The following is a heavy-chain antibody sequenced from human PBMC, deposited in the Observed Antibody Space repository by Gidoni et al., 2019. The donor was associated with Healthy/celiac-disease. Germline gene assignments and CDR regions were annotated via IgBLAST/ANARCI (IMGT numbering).Heavy chain of an antibody. V-gene: IGHV1-8*01. CDR2: MNPNSGNT. D-gene: IGHD1-26*01. Sequence: QVQLVQSGAEVKKPGASVKVSCKASGYTFTSYDINWVRQATGQGLEWMGWMNPNSGNTGYAQKFQGRVTMTRNTSISTAYMELSSLRSEDTAVYYCARGLGATSFFRNNWFDPWGQGTLVTVSS. CDR3: ARGLGATSFFRNNWFDP. J-gene: IGHJ5*02. CDR1: GYTFTSYD.